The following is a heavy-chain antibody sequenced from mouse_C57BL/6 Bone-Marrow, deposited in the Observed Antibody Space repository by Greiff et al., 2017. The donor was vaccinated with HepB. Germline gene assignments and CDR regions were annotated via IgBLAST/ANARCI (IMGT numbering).Heavy chain of an antibody. CDR2: IHPNSGST. D-gene: IGHD2-4*01. J-gene: IGHJ4*01. Sequence: QVQLQQPGAELVKPGASVKLSCKASGYTFTSYWMHWVKQRPGQGLEWIGMIHPNSGSTNYNEKFKSKATLTVDKSSSTAYMQLSSLTSEDSAVYYCARRDYDGYYAMDYWGQGTSVTVSS. CDR1: GYTFTSYW. V-gene: IGHV1-64*01. CDR3: ARRDYDGYYAMDY.